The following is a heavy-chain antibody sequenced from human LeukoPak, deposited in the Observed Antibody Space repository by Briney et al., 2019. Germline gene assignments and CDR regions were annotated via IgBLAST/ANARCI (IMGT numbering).Heavy chain of an antibody. V-gene: IGHV3-23*01. D-gene: IGHD2-21*01. CDR1: GFTFSSYA. Sequence: GGSLRLSCAASGFTFSSYAMSWVRQAPGKGLEWVSAISGSGGSTYYADSVKGRFTISRDNSKNTLYLQMNSLRAEDTAVYYCARIFLCYSNAFDIWGQGTMVTVSS. CDR2: ISGSGGST. CDR3: ARIFLCYSNAFDI. J-gene: IGHJ3*02.